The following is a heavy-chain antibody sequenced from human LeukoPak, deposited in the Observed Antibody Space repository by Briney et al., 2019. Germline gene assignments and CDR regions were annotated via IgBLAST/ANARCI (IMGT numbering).Heavy chain of an antibody. CDR3: ARASIVVVTAILSFDY. J-gene: IGHJ4*02. D-gene: IGHD2-21*02. V-gene: IGHV3-30-3*01. CDR1: GFTFSSYA. Sequence: GRSLRLSCAASGFTFSSYAMRWVRQAPGKGLEWVTVISYDGSNKYYADSVKGRFTISRDNSKNTLYLQMNSLRAEDTAVYYCARASIVVVTAILSFDYWGQGTLVTVSS. CDR2: ISYDGSNK.